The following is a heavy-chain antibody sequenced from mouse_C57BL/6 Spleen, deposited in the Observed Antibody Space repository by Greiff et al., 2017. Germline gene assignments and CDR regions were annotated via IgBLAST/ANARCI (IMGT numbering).Heavy chain of an antibody. J-gene: IGHJ3*01. V-gene: IGHV1-82*01. D-gene: IGHD2-5*01. Sequence: QVQLQQSGPELVKPGASVKISCKASGYAFSSSWMNWVKQRPGKGLEWIGRIYPGDGETNYNGKLKGESTLTSDKSSSTAYMQLSSLTSEDSAVYFCARKGPGYYSNFDWFAYWGQGTLVTVSA. CDR1: GYAFSSSW. CDR2: IYPGDGET. CDR3: ARKGPGYYSNFDWFAY.